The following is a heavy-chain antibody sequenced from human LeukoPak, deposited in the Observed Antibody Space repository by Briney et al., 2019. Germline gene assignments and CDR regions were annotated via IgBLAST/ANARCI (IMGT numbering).Heavy chain of an antibody. D-gene: IGHD2-21*02. Sequence: SETLSLTCTVSGGSISSYYWSWIRQPPGKGLEWIGYIYYSGSTNYNPSLKSRVTISVDTSKNQFSLKLSSVTAADTAVYYCARLAYCGGDCYSGLFDYWGQGTLVTVSS. V-gene: IGHV4-59*08. CDR1: GGSISSYY. CDR3: ARLAYCGGDCYSGLFDY. CDR2: IYYSGST. J-gene: IGHJ4*02.